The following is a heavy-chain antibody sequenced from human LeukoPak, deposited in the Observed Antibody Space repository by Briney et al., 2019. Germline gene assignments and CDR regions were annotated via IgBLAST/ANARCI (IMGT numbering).Heavy chain of an antibody. V-gene: IGHV3-21*01. CDR3: ARDPYSGSYGDYYYYYMDV. Sequence: GGSLRLSCAASGFTFSSYSMNWVRQAPGKGLEWVSSISSSSTYIYYADSVKGRFTISRDNAKNSLYLQMNSLRDEDTAVYYCARDPYSGSYGDYYYYYMDVWGKGTTVTISS. CDR1: GFTFSSYS. J-gene: IGHJ6*03. CDR2: ISSSSTYI. D-gene: IGHD1-26*01.